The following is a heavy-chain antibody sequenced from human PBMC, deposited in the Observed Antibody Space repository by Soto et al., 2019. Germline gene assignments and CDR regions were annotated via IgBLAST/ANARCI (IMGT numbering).Heavy chain of an antibody. CDR1: GYTFTSYY. CDR2: INPSGGST. V-gene: IGHV1-46*01. Sequence: GASVKVSCKASGYTFTSYYMHWMRQAPGQGLEWMGIINPSGGSTSYAQKFQGRVTMTRDTCTSTVYMELSSLRSEDTAVYYCARVWYTEGILTGYYQQFDPWGQGTLVTVSS. D-gene: IGHD3-9*01. CDR3: ARVWYTEGILTGYYQQFDP. J-gene: IGHJ5*02.